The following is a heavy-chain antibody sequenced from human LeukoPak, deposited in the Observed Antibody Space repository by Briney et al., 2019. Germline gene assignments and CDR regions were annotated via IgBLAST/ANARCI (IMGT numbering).Heavy chain of an antibody. J-gene: IGHJ4*02. V-gene: IGHV3-21*04. CDR1: GFTFSSYS. D-gene: IGHD2-2*01. CDR2: ISSSSSYI. Sequence: GGSLRLSCAASGFTFSSYSMNWVRQAPGKGLEWVSSISSSSSYIYYADPVKGRFTISRDNAKNSLYLQMNSLRAEDTAVYYCAEVRRVVVPAALDYWGQGTLVTVSS. CDR3: AEVRRVVVPAALDY.